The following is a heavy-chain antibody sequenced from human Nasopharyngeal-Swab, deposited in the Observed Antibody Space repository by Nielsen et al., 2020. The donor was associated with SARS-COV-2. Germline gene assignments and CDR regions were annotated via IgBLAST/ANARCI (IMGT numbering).Heavy chain of an antibody. V-gene: IGHV4-39*01. J-gene: IGHJ3*02. Sequence: WIRQPPGKGLEWIGSIYYSGSTYYNPSLKSRATISVDTSKNQFSLKLSSVTAADTAVYYCARHGTTVTRNYAFDIWGQGTMVT. D-gene: IGHD4-17*01. CDR2: IYYSGST. CDR3: ARHGTTVTRNYAFDI.